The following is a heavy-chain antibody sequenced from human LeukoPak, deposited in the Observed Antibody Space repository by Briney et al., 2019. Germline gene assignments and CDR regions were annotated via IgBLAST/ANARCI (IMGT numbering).Heavy chain of an antibody. D-gene: IGHD2-15*01. CDR1: GFSFSSYD. J-gene: IGHJ3*02. V-gene: IGHV3-13*01. CDR2: IGTACDT. CDR3: ARGSYCSGGACARVGAFDI. Sequence: GGSLRLSCAASGFSFSSYDMHWVRHAPGKGLEWVSGIGTACDTYYRWSISCRFTLDRENGKNSLFLQMNGMRVDETAVYYCARGSYCSGGACARVGAFDIWGQGTVVTVSS.